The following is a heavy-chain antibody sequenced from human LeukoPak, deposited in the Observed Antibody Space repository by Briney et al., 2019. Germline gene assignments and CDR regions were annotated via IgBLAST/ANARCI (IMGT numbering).Heavy chain of an antibody. D-gene: IGHD6-13*01. CDR1: GFAVSSYG. CDR3: AKARIASAGTGAFDV. J-gene: IGHJ4*02. V-gene: IGHV3-23*01. Sequence: GGSLRLSCAASGFAVSSYGMTWVRQAPGKGLEWVSAFSATDGSAQYAESVKGRFTISRDNSKNSLYLQMNSLRDEDTAVYYCAKARIASAGTGAFDVWGQGTLVTVSS. CDR2: FSATDGSA.